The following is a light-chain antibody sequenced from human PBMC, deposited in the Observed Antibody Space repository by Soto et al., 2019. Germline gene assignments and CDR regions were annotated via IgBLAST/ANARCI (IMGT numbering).Light chain of an antibody. CDR3: QQYNHWPPIT. Sequence: EIVMTQSPATLSVSPGERATLSCRASRSVKTNLAWYQQNPDQAPRLLIYGASTRATNVSARFSGSGSGTEFTLTISSLQSEDFALYYCQQYNHWPPITFGPGTRLEIK. CDR2: GAS. CDR1: RSVKTN. J-gene: IGKJ5*01. V-gene: IGKV3-15*01.